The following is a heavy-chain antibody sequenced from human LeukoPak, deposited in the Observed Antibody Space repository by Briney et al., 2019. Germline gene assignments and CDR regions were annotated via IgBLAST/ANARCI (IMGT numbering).Heavy chain of an antibody. CDR1: GFTFSSYG. J-gene: IGHJ4*02. V-gene: IGHV3-33*06. D-gene: IGHD1-14*01. Sequence: GRSLRLSCASSGFTFSSYGMHWVSQAPGKGLEWVAVIWSDGTNKYYSDSVKGRFAISRDDSNDMLHLQMNGLRAEDTPVYYCAKDSQRGFEYTNPLDSWDQGNRVTVSS. CDR2: IWSDGTNK. CDR3: AKDSQRGFEYTNPLDS.